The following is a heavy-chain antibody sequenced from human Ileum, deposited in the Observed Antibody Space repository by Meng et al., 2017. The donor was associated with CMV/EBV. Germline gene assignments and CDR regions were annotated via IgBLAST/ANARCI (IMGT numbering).Heavy chain of an antibody. D-gene: IGHD3-3*02. CDR3: ARSNFAYHLDY. Sequence: CLTSGYIFSDHYIDWVRQAPGKGLEWVGLTRNKANSYTTEYAASVQGRFTISRDDSKNSVYLQMNSLKNEDTAVYYCARSNFAYHLDYWGQGTLVTVSS. CDR2: TRNKANSYTT. J-gene: IGHJ4*02. CDR1: GYIFSDHY. V-gene: IGHV3-72*01.